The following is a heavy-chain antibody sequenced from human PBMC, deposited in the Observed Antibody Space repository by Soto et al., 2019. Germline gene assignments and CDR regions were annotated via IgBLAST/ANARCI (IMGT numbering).Heavy chain of an antibody. CDR3: ARDRNFWSGKETARMEV. J-gene: IGHJ6*02. D-gene: IGHD3-3*01. Sequence: GGSLRLSCAASGFTFSTYGMYWVLQAPGKXLEWVALIWYDGSSKYYADSVKGRFTISRDNSRNTLYLQMNSLRAEDTAVYYCARDRNFWSGKETARMEVWGQGSTVTVSS. V-gene: IGHV3-33*01. CDR1: GFTFSTYG. CDR2: IWYDGSSK.